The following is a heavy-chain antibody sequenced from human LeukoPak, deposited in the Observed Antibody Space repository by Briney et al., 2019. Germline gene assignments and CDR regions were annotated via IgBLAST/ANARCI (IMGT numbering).Heavy chain of an antibody. CDR2: INHSGST. CDR3: ARAVGTYYYDSSGSDY. D-gene: IGHD3-22*01. Sequence: ASETLSLTCAVYGGSFSGYYWSWIRQPPGKGLERIGEINHSGSTNYNPSLKSRVTISVDTSKNQFSLKLSSVTAADTAVYYCARAVGTYYYDSSGSDYWGQGTLVTVSS. V-gene: IGHV4-34*01. CDR1: GGSFSGYY. J-gene: IGHJ4*02.